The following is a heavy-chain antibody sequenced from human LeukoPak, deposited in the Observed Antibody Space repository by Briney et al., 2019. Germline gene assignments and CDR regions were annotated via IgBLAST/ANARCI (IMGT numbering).Heavy chain of an antibody. Sequence: ASVKVSCKASGGTFSSYAISWVRQAPGQGLEWMGRTIPILGIANYAQKFQGRVTITADKSTSTAYMELSSLRSEDTAVYYCARSNIYCSGGSCPPNPWGQGTLVTVSS. D-gene: IGHD2-15*01. V-gene: IGHV1-69*04. CDR2: TIPILGIA. J-gene: IGHJ5*02. CDR1: GGTFSSYA. CDR3: ARSNIYCSGGSCPPNP.